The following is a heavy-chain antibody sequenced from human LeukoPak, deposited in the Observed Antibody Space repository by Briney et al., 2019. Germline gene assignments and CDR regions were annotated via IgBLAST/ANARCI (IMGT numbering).Heavy chain of an antibody. CDR1: GFTFTSYA. V-gene: IGHV3-30*04. CDR2: TSFAGDIY. J-gene: IGHJ4*02. Sequence: GGSLRLSCAASGFTFTSYAMHWVRQAPGKGLEWVAVTSFAGDIYYYADSVKGRFTISRDNAKNSLYLQMNSLRAEDTAVFYCARTPYDFWSASYSYYFDYWGQGTLVTVSS. CDR3: ARTPYDFWSASYSYYFDY. D-gene: IGHD3-3*01.